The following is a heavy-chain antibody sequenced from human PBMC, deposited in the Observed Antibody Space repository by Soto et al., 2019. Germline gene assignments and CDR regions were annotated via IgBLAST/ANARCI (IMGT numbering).Heavy chain of an antibody. Sequence: QVQLQESGPGLVKPSETLSLTCTVSGGSISSYYWSWIRQPPGKGLEWIGYIYYSGSTNYNPSLKSRVTISVDTSKNQFSLKLSSVTAADTAVYYCARGRYSYGSRYFDYWGQGTLVTVSS. V-gene: IGHV4-59*01. CDR3: ARGRYSYGSRYFDY. CDR1: GGSISSYY. D-gene: IGHD5-18*01. J-gene: IGHJ4*02. CDR2: IYYSGST.